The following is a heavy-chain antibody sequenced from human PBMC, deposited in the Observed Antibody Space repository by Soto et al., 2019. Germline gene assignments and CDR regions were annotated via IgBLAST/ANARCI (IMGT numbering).Heavy chain of an antibody. D-gene: IGHD1-26*01. V-gene: IGHV3-48*03. J-gene: IGHJ4*02. CDR3: APSPYSGSYPPVY. CDR1: GFTFSSYE. CDR2: ISSSGSTI. Sequence: PXGSLRLSCSASGFTFSSYEMNWVRQAPGKGLEWVSYISSSGSTIYYADSVKGRFTISRDNAKNSLYLQMNSLRAEDTAVYYCAPSPYSGSYPPVYWGQGTLVTVSS.